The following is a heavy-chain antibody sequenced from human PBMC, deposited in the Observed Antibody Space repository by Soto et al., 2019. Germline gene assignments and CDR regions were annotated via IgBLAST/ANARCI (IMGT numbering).Heavy chain of an antibody. Sequence: PGGSLRLSCAASGFTFSSYAMHWVRQAPGKGLEWVAVISYDGSNKYYADSVKGRFTISRDNSKNTLYLQMNSLRAEDTAVYYCARAPREVRGVIMNRLEYWGQGNLVTVSS. V-gene: IGHV3-30-3*01. CDR2: ISYDGSNK. CDR3: ARAPREVRGVIMNRLEY. D-gene: IGHD3-10*01. J-gene: IGHJ4*02. CDR1: GFTFSSYA.